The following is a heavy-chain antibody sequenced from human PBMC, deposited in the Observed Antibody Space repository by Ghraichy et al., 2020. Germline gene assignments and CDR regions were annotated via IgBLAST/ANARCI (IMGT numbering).Heavy chain of an antibody. J-gene: IGHJ4*02. V-gene: IGHV3-53*01. CDR3: TRDSNGMAKTPG. CDR1: GFTVSNNY. D-gene: IGHD5-24*01. Sequence: GESLNISCAASGFTVSNNYMSWVRQAPGKGLEWVSLIYSGGGTLYADSVKGRFTISRDSSKNTLYLQMNSLRAAATGVYYCTRDSNGMAKTPGWGQGTLVTVSS. CDR2: IYSGGGT.